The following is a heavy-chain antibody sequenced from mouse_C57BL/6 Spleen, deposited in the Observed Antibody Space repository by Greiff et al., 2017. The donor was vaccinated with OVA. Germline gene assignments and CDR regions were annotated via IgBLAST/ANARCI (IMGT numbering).Heavy chain of an antibody. Sequence: VQLQQSGAELVKPGASVKLSCTASGFNIKDYYMHWVKQRTEQGLEWIGRIDPEDGETKYAQKFQGKATITADTASNTAYLQLRSLPSEDTAFYYCARSNYYDDGAWFAYWGQGTLVTVSA. CDR1: GFNIKDYY. V-gene: IGHV14-2*01. J-gene: IGHJ3*01. CDR2: IDPEDGET. CDR3: ARSNYYDDGAWFAY. D-gene: IGHD1-1*01.